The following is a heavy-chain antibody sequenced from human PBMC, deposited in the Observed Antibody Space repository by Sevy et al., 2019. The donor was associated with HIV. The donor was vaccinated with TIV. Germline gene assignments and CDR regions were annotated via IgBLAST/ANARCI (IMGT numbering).Heavy chain of an antibody. V-gene: IGHV4-38-2*01. J-gene: IGHJ3*02. Sequence: SETLSLTCAVSGYSISSGYYWGWIRQPPGKGLEWIGSIYHSGGTYYNPSLKSRVTMSVDTSKNQFSLRLSSVTAADTAGYHCARLGYCSSSTCSDAFDIWGQGTVVTVSS. CDR3: ARLGYCSSSTCSDAFDI. CDR2: IYHSGGT. CDR1: GYSISSGYY. D-gene: IGHD2-2*01.